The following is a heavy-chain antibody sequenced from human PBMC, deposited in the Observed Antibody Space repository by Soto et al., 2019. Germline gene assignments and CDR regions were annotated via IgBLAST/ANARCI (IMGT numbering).Heavy chain of an antibody. D-gene: IGHD3-10*01. J-gene: IGHJ4*02. V-gene: IGHV3-20*04. CDR3: ARDPYGSGSYKVGMGY. Sequence: EVPLVESGGGVVRPGGSLRLSCAASGFTFDDYGMSWVRQAPGKGLEWVSGINWNGGSTAYADSVKGRFTISRDNAKNSLYLQMNSLRAEDTALYYCARDPYGSGSYKVGMGYWGQGTLVTVSS. CDR1: GFTFDDYG. CDR2: INWNGGST.